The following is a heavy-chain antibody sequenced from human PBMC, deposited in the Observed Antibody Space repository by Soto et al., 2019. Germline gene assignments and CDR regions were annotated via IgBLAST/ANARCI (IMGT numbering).Heavy chain of an antibody. CDR3: ARDAADDDYSNYDFDY. D-gene: IGHD4-4*01. CDR2: ISAYNGNT. Sequence: QVQLVQSGAEVKKPGASVKVSCKASGYTFTSYGISWVRQAPGQGLEWMGWISAYNGNTNYAQKLQGRVTMTTDTSTSTAYMELRSRRSDDTAVYYCARDAADDDYSNYDFDYWGQGTLVTVSS. J-gene: IGHJ4*02. CDR1: GYTFTSYG. V-gene: IGHV1-18*01.